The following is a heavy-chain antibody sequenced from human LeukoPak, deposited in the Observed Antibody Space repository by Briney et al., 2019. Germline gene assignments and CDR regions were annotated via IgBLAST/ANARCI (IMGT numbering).Heavy chain of an antibody. J-gene: IGHJ4*02. V-gene: IGHV3-15*01. CDR3: ATLTVRGVINI. D-gene: IGHD3-10*01. Sequence: TGGSLRLSCAAPGFTFSNTWMNWVRQAPGKGLEWVGRIQSKTDGGTTEYAAPVKGRFTISRDDSKTTLYLQMNSLKTEDTAVYYCATLTVRGVINIWGQGTLVTVSS. CDR2: IQSKTDGGTT. CDR1: GFTFSNTW.